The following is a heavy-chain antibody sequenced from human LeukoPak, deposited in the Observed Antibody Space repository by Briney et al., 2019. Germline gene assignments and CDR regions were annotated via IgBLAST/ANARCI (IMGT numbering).Heavy chain of an antibody. D-gene: IGHD2/OR15-2a*01. CDR2: IYYSGSA. Sequence: SETLSLTCTVSGGSISSYYWSWIRQPPGKGLEWIGYIYYSGSANYNPSLKSRVTISVDTSKNQFSLKLSSVTAADTAVYYCAGHHPRNTVDFWGQGTLVTVSS. V-gene: IGHV4-59*08. J-gene: IGHJ4*02. CDR1: GGSISSYY. CDR3: AGHHPRNTVDF.